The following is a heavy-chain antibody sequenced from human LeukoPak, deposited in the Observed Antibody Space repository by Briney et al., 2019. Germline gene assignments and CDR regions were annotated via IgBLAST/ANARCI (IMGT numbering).Heavy chain of an antibody. J-gene: IGHJ4*02. CDR3: ASQGDNSGYYFDY. CDR1: GGSISSSSYY. CDR2: IYYSGST. V-gene: IGHV4-39*07. Sequence: SETLSLTCTVSGGSISSSSYYWGWIRQPPGKGLEWIGSIYYSGSTYYNPSLKSRVTISLDTSKNQFSLKLSSVTAADTAVYYCASQGDNSGYYFDYWGQGTLVTVSS. D-gene: IGHD3-22*01.